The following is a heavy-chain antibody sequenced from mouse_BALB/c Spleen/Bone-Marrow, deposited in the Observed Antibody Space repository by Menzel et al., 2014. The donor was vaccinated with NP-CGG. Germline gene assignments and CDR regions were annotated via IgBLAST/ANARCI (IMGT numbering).Heavy chain of an antibody. CDR2: ISYSGST. Sequence: EVKLAESGPSLVKPSQTLSLPCSVTGDSITSSYWNWIRKFPGNKLEYMGYISYSGSTYYNPSLKSRISIIRDTSKNQYYLQLNSVTTEDTATYYCATYDGYYLDYWGQGTTLTVSS. D-gene: IGHD1-2*01. CDR3: ATYDGYYLDY. CDR1: GDSITSSY. J-gene: IGHJ2*01. V-gene: IGHV3-8*02.